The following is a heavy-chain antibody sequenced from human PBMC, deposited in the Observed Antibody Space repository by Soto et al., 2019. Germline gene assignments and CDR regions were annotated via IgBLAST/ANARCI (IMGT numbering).Heavy chain of an antibody. J-gene: IGHJ4*02. D-gene: IGHD6-13*01. CDR1: GGSISSGGYY. Sequence: SETLSLTCTVSGGSISSGGYYWSWIRQHPGKGLEWIGYIYYSGSTYYNPSLKSRVTISVDTSKNQFSLKLSSVTAADTAVYYCARVRGSKVRTGYSSSWVKPYYFDYWGQGTLVTVSS. V-gene: IGHV4-31*03. CDR2: IYYSGST. CDR3: ARVRGSKVRTGYSSSWVKPYYFDY.